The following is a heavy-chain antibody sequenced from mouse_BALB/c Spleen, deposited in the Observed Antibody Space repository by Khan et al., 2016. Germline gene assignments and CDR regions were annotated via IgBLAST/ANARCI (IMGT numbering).Heavy chain of an antibody. D-gene: IGHD1-1*01. CDR1: GYSITSDYA. V-gene: IGHV3-2*02. Sequence: EVKLLESGPGLVKPSQSLSLTCTVTGYSITSDYAWNWIRQFPGNRLEWMGYISDSGSTSYNPSLKSRISITRDTSKNQFFLQLNSVTSEDTATYYCARSDYGDKDAMDYWGQGTSVTVSS. J-gene: IGHJ4*01. CDR2: ISDSGST. CDR3: ARSDYGDKDAMDY.